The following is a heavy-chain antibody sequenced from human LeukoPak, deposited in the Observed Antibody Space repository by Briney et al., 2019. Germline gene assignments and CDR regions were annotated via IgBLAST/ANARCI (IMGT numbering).Heavy chain of an antibody. V-gene: IGHV4-4*09. D-gene: IGHD6-6*01. Sequence: SETLSLTCTVSGGSINSYYWTWIRQPPGKGLEWIGLIYTTGSTDYNPSLKSQVTISADTSKNQFSLKLTSATAADTAVYYCARRSSSLSYYHYYYMDVWGKGTTVTVSS. CDR2: IYTTGST. J-gene: IGHJ6*03. CDR3: ARRSSSLSYYHYYYMDV. CDR1: GGSINSYY.